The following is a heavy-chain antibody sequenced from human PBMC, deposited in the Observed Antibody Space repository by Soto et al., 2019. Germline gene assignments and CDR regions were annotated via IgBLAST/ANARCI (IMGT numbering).Heavy chain of an antibody. CDR2: IDTGTRHV. CDR1: GFTFSSSD. CDR3: ARRTVTTYHYFDY. D-gene: IGHD4-17*01. Sequence: EVQVVESGGGLVKPGGSLRLSCADSGFTFSSSDMNWVRQAPGKGLEWVSSIDTGTRHVYYADSVRGRFTISRDDAKNSLYLQMNSLRVEDTALYYCARRTVTTYHYFDYWGQGTLVTVSS. J-gene: IGHJ4*02. V-gene: IGHV3-21*01.